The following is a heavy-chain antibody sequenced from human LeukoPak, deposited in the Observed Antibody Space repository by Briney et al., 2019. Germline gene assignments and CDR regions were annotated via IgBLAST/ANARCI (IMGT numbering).Heavy chain of an antibody. CDR2: IYYTGAT. Sequence: SETLSLTCTVSGGSIGSNYWTWIRQPPGKGLEYIGYIYYTGATNYNPSLKSRVTISVDTSKTQFYLKMTSVTAADTAVYFCAKYGNSGWVIDNWGQGTLVTVSS. V-gene: IGHV4-59*08. CDR3: AKYGNSGWVIDN. CDR1: GGSIGSNY. J-gene: IGHJ4*02. D-gene: IGHD6-19*01.